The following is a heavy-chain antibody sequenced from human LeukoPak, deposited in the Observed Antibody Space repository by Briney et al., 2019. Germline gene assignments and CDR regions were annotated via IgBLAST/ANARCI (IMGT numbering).Heavy chain of an antibody. CDR1: CYSFTSYV. CDR3: ARWTTSDY. CDR2: INPNSGGT. J-gene: IGHJ4*02. D-gene: IGHD4-17*01. V-gene: IGHV1-2*02. Sequence: ASVKVSCKASCYSFTSYVISWVRQARGQGLEWMGWINPNSGGTNYAQKFQGRVTMTRDTSISTAYMELSRLRSDDTAVYYCARWTTSDYWGQGTLVTVSS.